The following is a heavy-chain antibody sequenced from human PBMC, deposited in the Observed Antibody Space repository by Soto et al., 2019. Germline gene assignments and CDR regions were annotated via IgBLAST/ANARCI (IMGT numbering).Heavy chain of an antibody. J-gene: IGHJ6*02. D-gene: IGHD6-6*01. V-gene: IGHV4-31*03. CDR1: GGSISSGGYY. Sequence: SETLSLTCTVSGGSISSGGYYWSWIRQHPGKGLEWIGYIYYSGSTYYNPSLKSRVTISVDTSKNQFSLKLSSVTAADTAVYYCARESIAARPTAYYYGMDVWGQGTTVTVSS. CDR3: ARESIAARPTAYYYGMDV. CDR2: IYYSGST.